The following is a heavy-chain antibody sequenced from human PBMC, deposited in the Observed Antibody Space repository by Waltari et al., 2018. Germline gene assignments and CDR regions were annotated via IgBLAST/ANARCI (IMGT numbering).Heavy chain of an antibody. V-gene: IGHV4-39*01. J-gene: IGHJ4*02. CDR2: RYFTGTT. D-gene: IGHD2-21*01. CDR1: GASVASVAHY. CDR3: AGTALHTKIAFDS. Sequence: QLRLRESGPGLVKPSETLSLTRAASGASVASVAHYWRWIRQSPERGLEWIGTRYFTGTTHYNPSLRSRVTISADTSRDQFSLRVSSVTATDTAVYYCAGTALHTKIAFDSRGQGTQVTVSA.